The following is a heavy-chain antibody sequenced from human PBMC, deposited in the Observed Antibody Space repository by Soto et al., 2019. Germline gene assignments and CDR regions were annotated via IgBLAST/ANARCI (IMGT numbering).Heavy chain of an antibody. D-gene: IGHD5-12*01. Sequence: GGSLRLSCAASGFTFSSYSMNWVRQAPGKGLEWVSYISSSSSTIYYADSVKGRFTISRDNAKNSLYLQMNSLGAEDTAVYYCARADSGYAHGYYYYGMDVWGQGTTVTVSS. J-gene: IGHJ6*02. V-gene: IGHV3-48*01. CDR1: GFTFSSYS. CDR2: ISSSSSTI. CDR3: ARADSGYAHGYYYYGMDV.